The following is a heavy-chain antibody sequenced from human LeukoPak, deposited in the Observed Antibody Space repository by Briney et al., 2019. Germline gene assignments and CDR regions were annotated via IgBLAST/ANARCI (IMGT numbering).Heavy chain of an antibody. Sequence: GGSLRLSCAASGFTFSGSALHWVRQASGKGLEWVSSINGSGDKTYYADSVKGRFTISRDNSKNTLYLQMNSLRAEDTAVYYCAKPARTDYADYWGQGTLVTVPS. D-gene: IGHD1-14*01. CDR1: GFTFSGSA. CDR2: INGSGDKT. J-gene: IGHJ4*02. V-gene: IGHV3-23*01. CDR3: AKPARTDYADY.